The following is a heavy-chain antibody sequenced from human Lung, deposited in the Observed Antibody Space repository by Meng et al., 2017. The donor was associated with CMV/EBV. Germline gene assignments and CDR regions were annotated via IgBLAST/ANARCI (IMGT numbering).Heavy chain of an antibody. V-gene: IGHV1-2*06. CDR1: GFNFYGFY. J-gene: IGHJ4*02. CDR2: INPKNGDP. CDR3: TRRPLCSTRPLDY. D-gene: IGHD1-26*01. Sequence: ASXXVSXKTSGFNFYGFYIHWVRRAPGQGHEWMGRINPKNGDPKYAQRFEGRVSMTTDTSITTVYMELRSLRSDDTAFYYCTRRPLCSTRPLDYWGQGTXVTVSS.